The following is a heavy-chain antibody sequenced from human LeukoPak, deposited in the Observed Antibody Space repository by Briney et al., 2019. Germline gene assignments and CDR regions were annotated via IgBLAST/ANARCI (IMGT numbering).Heavy chain of an antibody. CDR3: AKDHDALVPAAQFDY. Sequence: GGSLRLSCAASGFTFSSYAMSWVRQAPGKGLEWVSAISGSGGTGIYYADSVKGRFTISRDNSNNTLSLQMTSLRAGDTAVYYCAKDHDALVPAAQFDYWGQGTLVTVSS. J-gene: IGHJ4*02. CDR2: ISGSGGTGI. D-gene: IGHD2-2*01. CDR1: GFTFSSYA. V-gene: IGHV3-23*01.